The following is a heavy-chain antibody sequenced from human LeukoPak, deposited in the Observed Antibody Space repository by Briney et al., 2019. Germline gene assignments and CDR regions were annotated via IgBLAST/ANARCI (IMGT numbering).Heavy chain of an antibody. CDR2: IVVVSGNT. J-gene: IGHJ4*02. V-gene: IGHV1-58*01. Sequence: SVKVSCKAAGFTFTSSDVLSLRQASGQGLECIGWIVVVSGNTNYAQKVQERVTINRDMSTSTAYMELSSLRSEDTAVYYCATDDVTTGTKTALGYWGQGTLVTVSS. CDR1: GFTFTSSD. D-gene: IGHD1-1*01. CDR3: ATDDVTTGTKTALGY.